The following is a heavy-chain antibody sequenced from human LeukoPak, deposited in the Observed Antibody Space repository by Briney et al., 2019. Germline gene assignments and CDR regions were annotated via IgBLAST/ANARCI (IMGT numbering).Heavy chain of an antibody. Sequence: GGSLRLSCAASGFTFSGSAMHWVRQASGKGLEWVGRIRTKANTYATAYAASVTGRFTISRDDSKTTSYLQMNSLKTEDTALYFCTTSYSGNSWYDWFGPWGQGTLVTVSS. J-gene: IGHJ5*02. CDR2: IRTKANTYAT. CDR3: TTSYSGNSWYDWFGP. D-gene: IGHD6-13*01. CDR1: GFTFSGSA. V-gene: IGHV3-73*01.